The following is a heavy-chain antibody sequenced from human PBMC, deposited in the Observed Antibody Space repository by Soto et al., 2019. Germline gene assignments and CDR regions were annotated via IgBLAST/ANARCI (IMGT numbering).Heavy chain of an antibody. V-gene: IGHV1-18*01. J-gene: IGHJ4*02. CDR3: ARGGSSSSH. Sequence: ASVKVSCKTSGYTFTNYDISWVRQAPGQGLEWMGWISAYNGDTEYAQNFQDRVTMTTDTSTSTAYMELRSLTPDDTAVYYCARGGSSSSHWGQGTLVTVSS. CDR1: GYTFTNYD. CDR2: ISAYNGDT. D-gene: IGHD6-6*01.